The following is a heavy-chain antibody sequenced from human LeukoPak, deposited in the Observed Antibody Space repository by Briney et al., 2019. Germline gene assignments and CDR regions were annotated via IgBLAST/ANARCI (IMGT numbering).Heavy chain of an antibody. D-gene: IGHD1-7*01. CDR2: IYYNGST. J-gene: IGHJ6*03. V-gene: IGHV4-31*03. CDR1: GRSLSSGGYS. CDR3: ARGPLWFSGTTLGPYYYMDV. Sequence: PSQTLSLTCTVSGRSLSSGGYSWSWFRKPPGKGLEWIEYIYYNGSTYYHPSLNSRVTISVDASKNQFSLKLSSVTAADTAVYYCARGPLWFSGTTLGPYYYMDVWGKGTTVTVSS.